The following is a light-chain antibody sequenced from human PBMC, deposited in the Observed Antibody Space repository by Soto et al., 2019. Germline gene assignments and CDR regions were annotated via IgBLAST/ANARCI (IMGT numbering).Light chain of an antibody. CDR2: GAS. CDR1: QSVSRGY. Sequence: EIVMTQSPATLSVSPGERATLSCRASQSVSRGYLAWYQQKPGQAPRLLIYGASTRATGVPDRFSGSGSGTDFTLTISRLEPEDCAVYYCQQYTSSPKTFGQGTKVDIK. CDR3: QQYTSSPKT. V-gene: IGKV3-20*01. J-gene: IGKJ1*01.